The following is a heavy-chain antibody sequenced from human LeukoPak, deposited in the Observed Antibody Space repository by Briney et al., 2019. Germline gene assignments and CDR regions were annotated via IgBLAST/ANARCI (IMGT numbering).Heavy chain of an antibody. CDR3: ARIVGAIAQNWFDP. CDR2: ILYDGSNK. CDR1: GFTFSSYA. J-gene: IGHJ5*02. D-gene: IGHD1-26*01. Sequence: QPGGSLRLSCAASGFTFSSYAMHWVRQAPGKGLEWVAVILYDGSNKYYADSVKGRFTISRDNSKNTLYLQMNSLRAEDTAVYYCARIVGAIAQNWFDPWGQGTLVTVSS. V-gene: IGHV3-30*04.